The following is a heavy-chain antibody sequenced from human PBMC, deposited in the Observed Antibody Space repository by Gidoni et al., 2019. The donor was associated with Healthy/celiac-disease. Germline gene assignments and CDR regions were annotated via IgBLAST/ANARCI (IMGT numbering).Heavy chain of an antibody. CDR3: AKGTRAIAAAGTFDY. D-gene: IGHD6-13*01. J-gene: IGHJ4*02. Sequence: VESGGGLVQPGRSLRLSCAASGFTFADYAMHWVRQAPGKGLEWVSGISWNSGSIGYADSVKGRFTISRDNAKNSLYLQMNSLRAEDTALYYCAKGTRAIAAAGTFDYWGQGTLVTVSS. CDR1: GFTFADYA. V-gene: IGHV3-9*01. CDR2: ISWNSGSI.